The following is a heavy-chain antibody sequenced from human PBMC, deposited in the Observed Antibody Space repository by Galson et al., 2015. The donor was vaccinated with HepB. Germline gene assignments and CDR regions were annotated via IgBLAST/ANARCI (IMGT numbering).Heavy chain of an antibody. J-gene: IGHJ4*02. Sequence: SLRLSCAASGFTFSSYAMSWVRQAPGKGLEWVSAISGSGGSTYYADSVKGRFTISRDNSKNTLYLQMNSLRAEDTAVYYCAKDHWGGEARLRVLRYFDWLLWGWDYWGQGTLVTVSS. D-gene: IGHD3-9*01. CDR1: GFTFSSYA. CDR2: ISGSGGST. CDR3: AKDHWGGEARLRVLRYFDWLLWGWDY. V-gene: IGHV3-23*01.